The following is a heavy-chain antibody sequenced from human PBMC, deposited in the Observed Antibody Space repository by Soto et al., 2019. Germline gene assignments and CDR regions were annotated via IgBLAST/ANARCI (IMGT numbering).Heavy chain of an antibody. J-gene: IGHJ6*02. D-gene: IGHD2-2*01. V-gene: IGHV1-69*01. CDR1: GGTFSSYA. CDR3: PRSQGSSTSLEIYYYYYYGMDV. Sequence: QVQLVQSGAEVKKPGSSVKVSCKASGGTFSSYAISWVRQAPGQGLEWMGGIIPISGTANYAQKFQGRVTITGDESTSTAYMELSSLRSEDTAVYYCPRSQGSSTSLEIYYYYYYGMDVWGQGTTVTVSS. CDR2: IIPISGTA.